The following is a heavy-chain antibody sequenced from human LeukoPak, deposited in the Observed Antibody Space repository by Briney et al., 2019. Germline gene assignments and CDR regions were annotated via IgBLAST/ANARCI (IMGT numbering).Heavy chain of an antibody. D-gene: IGHD2-15*01. V-gene: IGHV4-59*01. CDR2: IYYSGST. CDR1: GGSISSYY. J-gene: IGHJ6*03. CDR3: AREAPGYCSGGSCSPLLYYYYYMDV. Sequence: SETLSLTCTVSGGSISSYYWSWIRQPPGKGLEWIGYIYYSGSTNYNPSLKSRVTISVDTSKNQFSLELSSVTAADTAVYYCAREAPGYCSGGSCSPLLYYYYYMDVWGKGTTVTVSS.